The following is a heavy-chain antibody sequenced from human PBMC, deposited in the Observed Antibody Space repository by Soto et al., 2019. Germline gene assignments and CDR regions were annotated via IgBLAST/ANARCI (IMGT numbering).Heavy chain of an antibody. J-gene: IGHJ4*02. D-gene: IGHD6-13*01. CDR3: AGIAAAGISFDY. CDR1: GGSISSSSYY. CDR2: IYYSGST. V-gene: IGHV4-39*01. Sequence: SETLSLTCTVSGGSISSSSYYWGWIRQPPGKGLEWIGSIYYSGSTYYNPSLKSRVTISVDTSKNQFSLKLSSVTAADTAVYYCAGIAAAGISFDYWGQGTLVTVS.